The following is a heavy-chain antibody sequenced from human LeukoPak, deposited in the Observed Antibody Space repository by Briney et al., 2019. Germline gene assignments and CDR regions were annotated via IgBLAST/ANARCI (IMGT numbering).Heavy chain of an antibody. V-gene: IGHV3-33*07. Sequence: PGRSLRLSCVASGFTFSRYGIYWVRQAPGKGLEWVAMIWSDGSNIYNVDSVKGRLTISRDNSKNTLYLQMNSLRAEDTAVYYCARHGNYDSSGYTYHYYGMDVWGQGTTVTVSS. CDR2: IWSDGSNI. J-gene: IGHJ6*02. CDR3: ARHGNYDSSGYTYHYYGMDV. D-gene: IGHD3-22*01. CDR1: GFTFSRYG.